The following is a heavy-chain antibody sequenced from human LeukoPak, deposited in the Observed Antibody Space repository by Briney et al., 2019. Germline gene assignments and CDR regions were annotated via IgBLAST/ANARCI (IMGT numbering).Heavy chain of an antibody. Sequence: GGSLRLSCAASGFTISGYNMNWVRQAPGKGLEWVSSINSRSTHTAYADSVKGRFTISRDNGNNSVFLQMNSLGVDDTAIYFCARGGGSYSYWGQGVRVTVSS. J-gene: IGHJ4*02. CDR2: INSRSTHT. CDR1: GFTISGYN. D-gene: IGHD1-26*01. CDR3: ARGGGSYSY. V-gene: IGHV3-21*01.